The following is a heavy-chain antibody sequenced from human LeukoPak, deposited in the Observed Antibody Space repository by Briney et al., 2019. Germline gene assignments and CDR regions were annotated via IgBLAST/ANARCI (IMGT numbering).Heavy chain of an antibody. CDR3: ARCPYDSTGYYSVPSHLDY. Sequence: GGSLRLSCAASGFTFSTYWMTWVRQAPGKGLEWVANIKQDGSAKYYVDSLRGRFSISRDNVKNSPFLQMNSLSAEDTAVYYCARCPYDSTGYYSVPSHLDYWGQGTLVTVSS. CDR2: IKQDGSAK. CDR1: GFTFSTYW. J-gene: IGHJ4*02. D-gene: IGHD3-22*01. V-gene: IGHV3-7*01.